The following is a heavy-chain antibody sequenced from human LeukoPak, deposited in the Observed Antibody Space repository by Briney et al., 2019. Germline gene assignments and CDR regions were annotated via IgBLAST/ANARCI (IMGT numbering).Heavy chain of an antibody. V-gene: IGHV4-30-2*01. CDR3: ARGPLTTVTTYYYYYGMDV. D-gene: IGHD4-17*01. Sequence: SETLSLTCAVSGGSISSGGYSWSWIRQPPGKGLEWIGYIYHSGSTYYNPSLKSRVTISVDRSKNQFSLKLSSVTAADTAVYYCARGPLTTVTTYYYYYGMDVWGQGTTVTVSS. CDR2: IYHSGST. J-gene: IGHJ6*02. CDR1: GGSISSGGYS.